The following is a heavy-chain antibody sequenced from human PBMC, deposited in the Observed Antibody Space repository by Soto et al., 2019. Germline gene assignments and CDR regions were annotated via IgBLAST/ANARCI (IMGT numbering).Heavy chain of an antibody. CDR2: INAGNWNT. CDR3: ARDLGGWPDY. CDR1: GYGKICKG. Sequence: GAPAKPTWKASGYGKICKGMRGVRQAPGQGLEWMGWINAGNWNTKYSQKFQGRVTITRDTSASTAYMELSSLRSEDTAVYYCARDLGGWPDYWGQGTLVTVS. V-gene: IGHV1-3*01. J-gene: IGHJ4*02. D-gene: IGHD2-15*01.